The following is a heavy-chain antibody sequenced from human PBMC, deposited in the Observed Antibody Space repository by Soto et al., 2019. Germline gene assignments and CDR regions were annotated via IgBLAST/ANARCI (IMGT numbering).Heavy chain of an antibody. CDR2: TRNKANSHTT. J-gene: IGHJ4*02. D-gene: IGHD4-17*01. CDR1: GFTFSDHY. V-gene: IGHV3-72*01. Sequence: EVQLVDSGGGLVQPGGSLRLSCAASGFTFSDHYMDWVRQAPGKGLEWVGRTRNKANSHTTEYAASVKGRFTISRDDSKNSLYLQMNSLKIDDTAVYYCARATTVTDYWGQGTLVTVSS. CDR3: ARATTVTDY.